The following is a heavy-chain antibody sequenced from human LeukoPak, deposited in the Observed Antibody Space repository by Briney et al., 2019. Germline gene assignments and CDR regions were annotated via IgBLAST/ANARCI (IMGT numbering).Heavy chain of an antibody. CDR1: GGSLSGYY. V-gene: IGHV4-34*01. J-gene: IGHJ4*02. Sequence: SETLSLTCAVSGGSLSGYYWTWIRQPPGKGLEWIGDINHSGSTNYNPSLKSRVTISVDTSKNQFSLKLSSVTAADTAVYYCAINYYDSSGYRDYWGQGTLVTVSS. CDR3: AINYYDSSGYRDY. CDR2: INHSGST. D-gene: IGHD3-22*01.